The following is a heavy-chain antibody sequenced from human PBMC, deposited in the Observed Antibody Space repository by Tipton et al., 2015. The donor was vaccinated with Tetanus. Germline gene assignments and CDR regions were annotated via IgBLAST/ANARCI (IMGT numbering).Heavy chain of an antibody. V-gene: IGHV4-61*03. Sequence: TLSLTCSVSGGSVNSGTYYWSWIRQPPGKGLEWLGDIYYGGGTQYNPPLDSPVTISTATSKNHVSLRRASVTPADTGVYSRAGGLVRWYEPWGRGTLVSVSS. J-gene: IGHJ5*02. D-gene: IGHD3-10*01. CDR2: IYYGGGT. CDR1: GGSVNSGTYY. CDR3: AGGLVRWYEP.